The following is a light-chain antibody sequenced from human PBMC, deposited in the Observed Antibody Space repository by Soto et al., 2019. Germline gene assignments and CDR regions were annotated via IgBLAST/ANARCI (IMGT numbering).Light chain of an antibody. Sequence: QSALTQPASVSGSPGQSITISCTGTSSDIGAYKYVSWYQVHPGKAPKVLIYEVRSRPSEVSDRFSGSKSGNTASLTISGLQAEDEASYYCSSYTSSSTLVFGGGTQLTVL. CDR2: EVR. J-gene: IGLJ3*02. CDR1: SSDIGAYKY. V-gene: IGLV2-14*01. CDR3: SSYTSSSTLV.